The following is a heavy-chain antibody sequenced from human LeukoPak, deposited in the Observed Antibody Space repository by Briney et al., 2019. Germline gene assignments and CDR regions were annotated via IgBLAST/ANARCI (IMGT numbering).Heavy chain of an antibody. Sequence: GASVNVSYKPSGYTFTNYNLAWVRQAPGEGLEWMGWISPYNGDTNYAPKFQGRVTLTTDTSTSTGYMEMRNLRSDDTAVYYCAREAADHLDYWGQGTLVTVSS. V-gene: IGHV1-18*01. J-gene: IGHJ4*02. CDR1: GYTFTNYN. CDR2: ISPYNGDT. CDR3: AREAADHLDY.